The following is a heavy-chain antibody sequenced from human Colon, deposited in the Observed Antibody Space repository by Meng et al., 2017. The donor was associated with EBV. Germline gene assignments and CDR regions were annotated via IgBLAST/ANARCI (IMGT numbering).Heavy chain of an antibody. CDR2: ISGNGIAI. CDR3: VRARTSMVVVVTLMGADC. D-gene: IGHD3-22*01. Sequence: EVQLVESGXXXXXPXXSXXLSWAASGFTFSNYAINWVRQAPGKGLEWISSISGNGIAIYYSDSVKGRFTISRDNAKDSVYLQMNSLRVEDTAVYYCVRARTSMVVVVTLMGADCWGQGTLVTVSS. J-gene: IGHJ4*02. CDR1: GFTFSNYA. V-gene: IGHV3-21*01.